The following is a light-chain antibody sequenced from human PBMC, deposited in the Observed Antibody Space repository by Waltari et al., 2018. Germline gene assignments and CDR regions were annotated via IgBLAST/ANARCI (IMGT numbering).Light chain of an antibody. V-gene: IGLV8-61*01. J-gene: IGLJ3*02. CDR3: VLYMSRDIL. CDR1: SGSVSFTHY. Sequence: QTVVTQEPSFSVSPGGTVTLTCGLTSGSVSFTHYPSWYQQTPGQPPRTLIYSTNTRSSGVPDRFSCSILEDKAALTITGAQADDEAAYYCVLYMSRDILFGGGTKLTVL. CDR2: STN.